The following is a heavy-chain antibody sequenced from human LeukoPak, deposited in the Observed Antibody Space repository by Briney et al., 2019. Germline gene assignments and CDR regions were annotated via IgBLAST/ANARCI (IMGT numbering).Heavy chain of an antibody. Sequence: PGGSLRLSCAASGFTVSDVYMNWVRQAPGKGLEWVAHIKQDGSQEYYVDSVKGRFTISRDSAKNSLYLQMNSLRAEDTAVYYCARGVPYDSWSGPHYSDYWGQGTLVTVSS. CDR1: GFTVSDVY. D-gene: IGHD3-3*01. J-gene: IGHJ4*02. CDR2: IKQDGSQE. CDR3: ARGVPYDSWSGPHYSDY. V-gene: IGHV3-7*01.